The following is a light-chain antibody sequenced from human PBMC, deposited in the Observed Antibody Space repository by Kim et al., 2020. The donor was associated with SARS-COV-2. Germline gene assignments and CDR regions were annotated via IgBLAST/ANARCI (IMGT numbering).Light chain of an antibody. J-gene: IGKJ1*01. Sequence: YPGVRATLSCRASQSVKGSSLAWFQRKPGQAPRRLICSTSRRTAGTPDRFSGSGSGTDFTLTISGLEPEDFAVYYCQQYSSSPWTFGQGTKVDIK. CDR2: STS. V-gene: IGKV3-20*01. CDR1: QSVKGSS. CDR3: QQYSSSPWT.